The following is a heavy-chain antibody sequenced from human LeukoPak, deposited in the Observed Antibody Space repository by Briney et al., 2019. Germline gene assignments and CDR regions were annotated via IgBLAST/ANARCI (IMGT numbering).Heavy chain of an antibody. Sequence: GGSLRLSCAASGLIFSTYGMYWVRQAPGKGLEWVAFIRHDGSIKNYADSVKGRSTISRDNPKNTLYLQMNSLRAEDTAVYYCAKDSLADIDYWGQGTLVTVSS. CDR3: AKDSLADIDY. CDR2: IRHDGSIK. CDR1: GLIFSTYG. D-gene: IGHD3-16*01. J-gene: IGHJ4*02. V-gene: IGHV3-30*02.